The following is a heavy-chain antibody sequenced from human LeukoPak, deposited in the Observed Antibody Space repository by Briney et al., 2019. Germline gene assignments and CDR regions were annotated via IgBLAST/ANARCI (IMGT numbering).Heavy chain of an antibody. D-gene: IGHD4-23*01. J-gene: IGHJ4*02. Sequence: GGTLRLSCAASGFTFSSYGMSWVRQAPGKGLEWVSAISGSGGSTYYADSVKGRFTISRDNSKNTLYLQMNSLRAEDTAVYYCAKVQGGTGVLDYWGQGTLVTVSS. CDR1: GFTFSSYG. CDR2: ISGSGGST. V-gene: IGHV3-23*01. CDR3: AKVQGGTGVLDY.